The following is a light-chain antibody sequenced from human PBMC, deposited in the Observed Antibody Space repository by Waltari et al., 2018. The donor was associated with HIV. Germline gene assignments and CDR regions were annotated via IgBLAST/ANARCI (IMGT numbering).Light chain of an antibody. CDR2: EVN. CDR3: CSYAGGNSYV. J-gene: IGLJ1*01. Sequence: QSALTQPASVSASPGQSITISCTGPRSVVGNYNFFSWYRQFPDKAPQLVIFEVNKRPSGVSNRFSGSKSGNSASLTIAGLLADDEADYYCCSYAGGNSYVFGTGTKVTVL. CDR1: RSVVGNYNF. V-gene: IGLV2-23*02.